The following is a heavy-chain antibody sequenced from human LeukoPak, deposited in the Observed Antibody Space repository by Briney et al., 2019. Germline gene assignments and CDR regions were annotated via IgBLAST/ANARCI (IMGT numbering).Heavy chain of an antibody. CDR2: IQQDGSEK. D-gene: IGHD6-13*01. Sequence: GGSLRLSCAASGFTFSSYWMNWVRQAPGKGLEWVANIQQDGSEKYYVDSVKGRFTIYRDIAKNSLYLQMNSLRAEDTAVYYCARARDTSSWFSSDYWGQGTLVTVSS. J-gene: IGHJ4*02. V-gene: IGHV3-7*04. CDR3: ARARDTSSWFSSDY. CDR1: GFTFSSYW.